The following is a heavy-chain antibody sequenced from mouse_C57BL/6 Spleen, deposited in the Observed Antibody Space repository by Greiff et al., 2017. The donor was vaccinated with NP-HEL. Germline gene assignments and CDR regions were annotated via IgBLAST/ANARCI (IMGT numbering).Heavy chain of an antibody. CDR3: ARKRNTAQVYYAMDY. D-gene: IGHD3-2*02. V-gene: IGHV1-85*01. CDR2: IYPRDGST. J-gene: IGHJ4*01. Sequence: VQLQQSGPELVKPGASVKLSCKASGYTFTSYDINWVKQRPGQGLEWIGWIYPRDGSTKYNEKFKGKATLTVDTSSSTAYMELHSLTSEDSAVYFCARKRNTAQVYYAMDYWGQGTSVTVSS. CDR1: GYTFTSYD.